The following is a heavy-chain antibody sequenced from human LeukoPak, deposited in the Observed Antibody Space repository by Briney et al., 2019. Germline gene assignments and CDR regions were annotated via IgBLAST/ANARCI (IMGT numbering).Heavy chain of an antibody. CDR2: IYYSGST. D-gene: IGHD6-13*01. CDR3: ARLLGSSSWYEY. CDR1: GGSISSYY. V-gene: IGHV4-59*01. J-gene: IGHJ4*02. Sequence: SETLSLTCTVSGGSISSYYWSWIRQPPGKGLEWIGYIYYSGSTNYNPSLKSRVTISVDTSKNLFSLQLTSVTAADTAVYYCARLLGSSSWYEYWGQGTLVTVSS.